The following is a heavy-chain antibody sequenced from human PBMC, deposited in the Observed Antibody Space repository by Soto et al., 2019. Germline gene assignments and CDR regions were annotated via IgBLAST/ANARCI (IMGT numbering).Heavy chain of an antibody. V-gene: IGHV1-24*01. J-gene: IGHJ6*02. D-gene: IGHD3-16*01. CDR1: GYTLTELS. Sequence: GASVKVSCKVSGYTLTELSMHWVRQAPGKGLEWMGGFDPEDGETIYAQKFQGRVTMTEDTSTDTAYMELSSLRSEDTAVYYCALRGGGYYYYGMDVWGQGTTVTVSS. CDR3: ALRGGGYYYYGMDV. CDR2: FDPEDGET.